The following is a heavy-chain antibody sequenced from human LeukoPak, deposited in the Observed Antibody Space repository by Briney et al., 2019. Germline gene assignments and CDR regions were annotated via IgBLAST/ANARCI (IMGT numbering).Heavy chain of an antibody. Sequence: GGSLRLSCAASGFTFTNYGMHWVRQAPGKGLEWVALITYDGYYKYYSDSVKGRFTISRDNSKNTLYLQMNSLRAEDTALYYCAFDYWGQGTLVTVSS. CDR3: AFDY. V-gene: IGHV3-30*03. CDR1: GFTFTNYG. CDR2: ITYDGYYK. J-gene: IGHJ4*02.